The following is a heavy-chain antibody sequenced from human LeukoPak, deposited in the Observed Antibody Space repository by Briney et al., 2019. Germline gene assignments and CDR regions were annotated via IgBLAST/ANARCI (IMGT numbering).Heavy chain of an antibody. CDR3: AKDRGDWVYYLDN. J-gene: IGHJ4*02. D-gene: IGHD3-9*01. Sequence: PGGSLRLSCAASGFTFSTYAMGWVRQAPGQGLEWVSGIRGSGDNKYYADSVKGRCTISRDNSKSTLYLQMNSLRAEDTAVYYCAKDRGDWVYYLDNWGQGTLVTVSS. CDR1: GFTFSTYA. V-gene: IGHV3-23*01. CDR2: IRGSGDNK.